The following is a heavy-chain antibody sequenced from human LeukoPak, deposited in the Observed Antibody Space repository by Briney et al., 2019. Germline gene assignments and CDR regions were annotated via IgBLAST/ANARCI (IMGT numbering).Heavy chain of an antibody. D-gene: IGHD1-1*01. Sequence: SQTLSLTCTVSGGSISSGSYYWSWIRQPAGKGLEWIGRIYTSGSTNYNLSLKSRVTISVDTSKNQFSLKLSSVTAADTAVYYCARDSRLEPFDYWGQGTLVTVSS. CDR3: ARDSRLEPFDY. CDR2: IYTSGST. J-gene: IGHJ4*02. V-gene: IGHV4-61*02. CDR1: GGSISSGSYY.